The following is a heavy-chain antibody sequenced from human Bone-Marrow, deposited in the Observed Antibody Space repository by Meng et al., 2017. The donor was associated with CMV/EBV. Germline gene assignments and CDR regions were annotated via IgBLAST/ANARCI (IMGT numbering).Heavy chain of an antibody. CDR3: ARGSDSGNSFEYFDL. Sequence: ASVKVSCKASGYTFTGNFIHWVRQAPGQGLEWMGWINPNSGGINLAQKFQGRVTMTRDTSFNTAYMDLRTLKSDDTAVYYCARGSDSGNSFEYFDLCGQGTLVTVSS. D-gene: IGHD4-23*01. CDR1: GYTFTGNF. V-gene: IGHV1-2*02. J-gene: IGHJ4*02. CDR2: INPNSGGI.